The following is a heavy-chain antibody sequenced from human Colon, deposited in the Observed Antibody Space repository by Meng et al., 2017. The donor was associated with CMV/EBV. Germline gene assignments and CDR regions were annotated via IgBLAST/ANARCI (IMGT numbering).Heavy chain of an antibody. D-gene: IGHD3-10*01. CDR3: ARDSNLSGLAY. J-gene: IGHJ4*02. CDR2: VYISGNT. V-gene: IGHV4-4*07. Sequence: QVQLRESGPGLGNPSETLSLPCTVSGASITSYYWSWIRQPAGKGLEWIGRVYISGNTNYNPSLKSRVTMSIDTSKNQLSLNIRSVTAADTAVYYCARDSNLSGLAYWGQGTLVTVSS. CDR1: GASITSYY.